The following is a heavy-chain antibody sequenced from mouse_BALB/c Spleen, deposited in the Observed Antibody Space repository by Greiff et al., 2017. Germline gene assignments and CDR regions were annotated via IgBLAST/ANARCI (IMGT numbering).Heavy chain of an antibody. CDR2: INPYNGGT. CDR3: ARVFITTVGYFDY. J-gene: IGHJ2*01. Sequence: EVQLVESGPELVKPGASMKISCKASGYSFTGYTMNWVKQSHGKNLEWIGLINPYNGGTSYNQKFKGKATLTVDKSSSTAYMELLSLTSEDSAVYYCARVFITTVGYFDYWGQGTTLTVSS. D-gene: IGHD1-1*01. CDR1: GYSFTGYT. V-gene: IGHV1-18*01.